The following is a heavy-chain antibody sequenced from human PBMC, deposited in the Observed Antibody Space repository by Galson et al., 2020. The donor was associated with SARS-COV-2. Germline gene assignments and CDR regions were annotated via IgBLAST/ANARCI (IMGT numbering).Heavy chain of an antibody. CDR2: ITATGSTV. CDR1: GFILSDYC. D-gene: IGHD3-10*01. CDR3: ARGYYNDNSLPPYGMDA. V-gene: IGHV3-11*01. Sequence: PGGSLRLSCAASGFILSDYCMNWIRQAPGRGLEWVSYITATGSTVDYADSVKGRFTISRDNAKNSLYLQMNSLRAEDTAVYYCARGYYNDNSLPPYGMDAWGQGTTVTVAS. J-gene: IGHJ6*02.